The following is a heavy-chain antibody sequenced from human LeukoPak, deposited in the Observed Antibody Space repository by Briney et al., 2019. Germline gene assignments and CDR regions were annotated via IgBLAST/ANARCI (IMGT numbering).Heavy chain of an antibody. CDR1: GGTFISYA. CDR3: ARDPRAHDAFDI. CDR2: IIPIFGTA. D-gene: IGHD5-24*01. Sequence: SXKVSCKASGGTFISYAISWVRQAPGQGLEWMGGIIPIFGTANYAQKFQGRVTITTDESTSTAYMELSRLRSDDTAVYYCARDPRAHDAFDIWGQGTMVTVSS. V-gene: IGHV1-69*05. J-gene: IGHJ3*02.